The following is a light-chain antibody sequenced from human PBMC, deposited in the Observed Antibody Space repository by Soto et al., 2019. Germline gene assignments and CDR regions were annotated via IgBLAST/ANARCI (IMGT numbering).Light chain of an antibody. CDR3: QQYNNWWT. CDR2: GAS. V-gene: IGKV3-15*01. Sequence: EIMMTQSPATLSVSPGERATRSCRASQSVSSSLAWYQQKPGPAPRLLIYGASTRATGIPARFSGSGSGTEFTLTINSLQSEDFAVYYCQQYNNWWTFGQGTKVDIK. J-gene: IGKJ1*01. CDR1: QSVSSS.